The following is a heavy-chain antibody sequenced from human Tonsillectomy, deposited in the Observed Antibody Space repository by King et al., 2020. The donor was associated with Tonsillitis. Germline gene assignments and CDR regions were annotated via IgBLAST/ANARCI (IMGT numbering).Heavy chain of an antibody. CDR3: VSAAWVGFSGYVRPFDH. CDR1: GYTFINND. D-gene: IGHD5-12*01. J-gene: IGHJ4*02. Sequence: VQLVESGAEVKKPGASVKVSCKASGYTFINNDINWVRQATGQGLEWMGWMNPNSGNTGYAQKFQGRVTLTRNTSISTAYMELSSLTPEDTALDYCVSAAWVGFSGYVRPFDHWGQGTRVTVSS. V-gene: IGHV1-8*01. CDR2: MNPNSGNT.